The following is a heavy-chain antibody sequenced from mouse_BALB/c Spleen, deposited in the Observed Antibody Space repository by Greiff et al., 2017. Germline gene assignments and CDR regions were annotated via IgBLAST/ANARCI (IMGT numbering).Heavy chain of an antibody. CDR1: GFTFSSYA. CDR3: ARPPSYYYGSSYGYFDV. J-gene: IGHJ1*01. Sequence: EVKLVESGGGLVKPGGSLKLSCAASGFTFSSYAMSWVRQTPEKRLEWVATISSGGSYTYYPDSVKGRFTISRDNAKNTLYLQMSSLRSEDTAMYYCARPPSYYYGSSYGYFDVWGAGTTVTVSS. CDR2: ISSGGSYT. V-gene: IGHV5-9-3*01. D-gene: IGHD1-1*01.